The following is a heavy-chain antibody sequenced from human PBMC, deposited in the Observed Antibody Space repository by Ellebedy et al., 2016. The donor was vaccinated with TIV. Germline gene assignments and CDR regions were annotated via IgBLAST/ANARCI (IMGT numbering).Heavy chain of an antibody. CDR3: ARHMPEYGDYVHPIPHPDY. J-gene: IGHJ4*02. D-gene: IGHD4-17*01. Sequence: MPSETLSLTCAVYGGSFSGYYWRWIRQPPGKGLEWIGEINHSGSTNYNPSLKSRVTISVDTSKNQFSLKLSSVTAADTAVYYCARHMPEYGDYVHPIPHPDYWGQGTLVTVSS. CDR2: INHSGST. CDR1: GGSFSGYY. V-gene: IGHV4-34*01.